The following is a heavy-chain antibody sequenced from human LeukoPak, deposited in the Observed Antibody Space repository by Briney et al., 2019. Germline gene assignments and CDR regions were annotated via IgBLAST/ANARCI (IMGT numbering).Heavy chain of an antibody. CDR1: GFTFDDYA. CDR3: AKPLMRDRWFGES. V-gene: IGHV3-23*01. Sequence: GGSLRLSCAASGFTFDDYAMSWVRQAPGKGLEWVSNVSGSGRGENTYYADSVKGRFAIARDTSRNTLYLQMNSLRAEDTAMYYCAKPLMRDRWFGESWGQGTLVTVSS. CDR2: VSGSGRGENT. J-gene: IGHJ5*02. D-gene: IGHD3-10*01.